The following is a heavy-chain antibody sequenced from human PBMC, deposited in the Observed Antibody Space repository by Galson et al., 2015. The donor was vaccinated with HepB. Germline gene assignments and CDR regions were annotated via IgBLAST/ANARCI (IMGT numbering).Heavy chain of an antibody. CDR2: ISHDGSNI. V-gene: IGHV3-30*18. CDR1: GFTFSSYG. D-gene: IGHD2-2*03. J-gene: IGHJ1*01. Sequence: SLRLSCAASGFTFSSYGMHWVRQAPGKGPEWVAVISHDGSNIHYADSVTGRFTISRDDPKNTLYLQMNSLRVDDTAVYYCAKDPGYCISTTCREYFQHWGQGTLVTVSS. CDR3: AKDPGYCISTTCREYFQH.